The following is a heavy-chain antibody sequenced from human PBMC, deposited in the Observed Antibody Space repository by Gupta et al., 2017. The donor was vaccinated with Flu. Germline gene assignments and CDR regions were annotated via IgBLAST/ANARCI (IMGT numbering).Heavy chain of an antibody. D-gene: IGHD2-15*01. J-gene: IGHJ4*02. CDR1: GFSPSTSGVG. V-gene: IGHV2-5*01. CDR3: ADSRSLTTAATYYAY. CDR2: IYWTGDT. Sequence: ITFKESGPTLVKPTQTLTLTCTFSGFSPSTSGVGVGWIRQPPGKALERLALIYWTGDTRNSTARNSRLTITKDTSKRQVALTMTNMDLIDLGTYYCADSRSLTTAATYYAYWGQGTLVTVSS.